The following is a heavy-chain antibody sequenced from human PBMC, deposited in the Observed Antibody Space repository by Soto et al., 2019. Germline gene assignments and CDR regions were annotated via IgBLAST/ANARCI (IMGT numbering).Heavy chain of an antibody. CDR1: GYTLTELS. CDR3: AFSMVRGVKRKNWFDP. J-gene: IGHJ5*02. D-gene: IGHD3-10*01. CDR2: FDPEDGET. Sequence: ASVKVSCKVSGYTLTELSMHWVRQAPGEGLEWMGGFDPEDGETIYAQKFQGRVTMTEDTSTDTAYMELRSLRSEDTAVYYCAFSMVRGVKRKNWFDPWGQGTLVTVSS. V-gene: IGHV1-24*01.